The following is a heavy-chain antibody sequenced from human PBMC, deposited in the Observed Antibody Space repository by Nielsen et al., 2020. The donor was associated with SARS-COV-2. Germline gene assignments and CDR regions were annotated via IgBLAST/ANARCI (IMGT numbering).Heavy chain of an antibody. CDR3: AKVRYSSRVPIIDY. CDR2: ISWDGGST. V-gene: IGHV3-43*01. J-gene: IGHJ4*02. CDR1: GFTFDDYT. D-gene: IGHD6-13*01. Sequence: GGSLRLSCAASGFTFDDYTMHWVRQAPGKGLEWVSLISWDGGSTYYADSVKGRFTISRDNAKNSLYLQMNSLRAEDTAVYYCAKVRYSSRVPIIDYWGQGTLVTVSS.